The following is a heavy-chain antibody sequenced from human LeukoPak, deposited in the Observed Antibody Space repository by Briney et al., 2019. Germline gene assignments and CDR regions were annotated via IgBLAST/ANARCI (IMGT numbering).Heavy chain of an antibody. D-gene: IGHD6-25*01. V-gene: IGHV3-30*02. CDR1: GLTLSTYA. J-gene: IGHJ4*02. CDR2: IWPDGSKK. Sequence: GGSLRLSCAASGLTLSTYAMHWARQAPGKGLEWVAFIWPDGSKKYYADSVKGRFAISRENSKNTVYLQMNDLRPVDTALYFCAKNSSSAESNFDYWGQGTLLTVSS. CDR3: AKNSSSAESNFDY.